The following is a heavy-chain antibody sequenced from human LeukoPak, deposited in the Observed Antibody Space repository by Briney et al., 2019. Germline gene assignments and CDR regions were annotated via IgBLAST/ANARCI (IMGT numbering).Heavy chain of an antibody. J-gene: IGHJ4*02. CDR3: ARDLCSTTSCFDY. CDR1: GFIFSSYG. V-gene: IGHV3-33*01. CDR2: WHFASNK. Sequence: PGRSLRLSCVTSGFIFSSYGIHWVRQAPGKGLEWVAWHFASNKYYAESVRGRFTMSRDNSKSSLYLQMDSLRVEDTAVYYRARDLCSTTSCFDYWGQGTLVSVSS. D-gene: IGHD2-2*01.